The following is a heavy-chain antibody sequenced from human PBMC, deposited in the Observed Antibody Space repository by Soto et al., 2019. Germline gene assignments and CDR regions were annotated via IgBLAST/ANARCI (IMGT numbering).Heavy chain of an antibody. Sequence: SETLSLTCTVSGGSIDDYFWTWIRQPPGKGLEWIGYIYYSGSTYYSPSLKSRVTISLHTSENQISLKLKSVTAADTAVYYCARDLGSGSTYAYEIWSQGTVVTVSS. CDR3: ARDLGSGSTYAYEI. V-gene: IGHV4-59*01. CDR1: GGSIDDYF. J-gene: IGHJ3*02. D-gene: IGHD1-26*01. CDR2: IYYSGST.